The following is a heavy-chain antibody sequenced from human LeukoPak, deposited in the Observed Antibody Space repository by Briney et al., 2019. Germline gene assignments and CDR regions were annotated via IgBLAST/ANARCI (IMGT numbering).Heavy chain of an antibody. J-gene: IGHJ3*02. CDR3: ARDNGGYYDSSGYRNPDAFDI. CDR2: IYYSGST. Sequence: SETLSLTCTVSGGSISSYYWSWIRQPPGKGLEWIGYIYYSGSTNYNPSLKSRVTISVDTSKNQFSLKLSSVTAADTAVYYCARDNGGYYDSSGYRNPDAFDIWGQGTMVTVSS. CDR1: GGSISSYY. V-gene: IGHV4-59*01. D-gene: IGHD3-22*01.